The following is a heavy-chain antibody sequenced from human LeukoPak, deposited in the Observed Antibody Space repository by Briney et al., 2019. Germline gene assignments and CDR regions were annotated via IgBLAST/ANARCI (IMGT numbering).Heavy chain of an antibody. CDR1: GFTFSNYR. CDR2: INSDGINT. CDR3: AKYQILSGTYCFDY. V-gene: IGHV3-74*01. J-gene: IGHJ4*02. D-gene: IGHD1-26*01. Sequence: GGSLRLSCAASGFTFSNYRMHWVRQAPGKGLVWVSRINSDGINTSYADSVKGRFTISRDNSKNILYLQMNSLRAEDTALYYCAKYQILSGTYCFDYWGQGTLVTVSS.